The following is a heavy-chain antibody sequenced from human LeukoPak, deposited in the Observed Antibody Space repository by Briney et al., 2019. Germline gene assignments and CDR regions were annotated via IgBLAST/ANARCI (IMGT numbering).Heavy chain of an antibody. Sequence: GGSLRLSCAPSGVSFSSYAMSGGRQAPGKGVEWVSLISATGSATYYAESARGGFTISRDNSKNTVCLQMTPLRVEDTAVYYCAKDYGPLLGVQRWGDWFDPWGQGTLVTVAS. CDR2: ISATGSAT. V-gene: IGHV3-23*01. CDR1: GVSFSSYA. CDR3: AKDYGPLLGVQRWGDWFDP. J-gene: IGHJ5*02. D-gene: IGHD3-10*01.